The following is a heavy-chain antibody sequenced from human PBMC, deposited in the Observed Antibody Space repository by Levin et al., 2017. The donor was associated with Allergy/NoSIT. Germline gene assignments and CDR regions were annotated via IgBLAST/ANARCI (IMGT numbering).Heavy chain of an antibody. Sequence: PGGSLRLSCAASGFTFSSYGMHWVRQAPGKGLEWVAIIWYDGSQTFYADSVKGRFTIARDNSKNSLYLQMNTLRGEDTAVYYCARDDSSMAVTGTVVGSWGQGTLVTVSS. V-gene: IGHV3-33*01. CDR1: GFTFSSYG. J-gene: IGHJ4*02. CDR2: IWYDGSQT. D-gene: IGHD6-19*01. CDR3: ARDDSSMAVTGTVVGS.